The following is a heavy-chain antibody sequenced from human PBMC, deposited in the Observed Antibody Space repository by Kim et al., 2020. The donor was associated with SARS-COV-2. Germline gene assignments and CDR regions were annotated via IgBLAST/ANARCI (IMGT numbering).Heavy chain of an antibody. D-gene: IGHD3-10*01. CDR1: GYTLTELS. CDR3: ATHITMVRGVIIFSSRAFDY. Sequence: ASVKVSCKVSGYTLTELSMHWVRQAPGKGLEWMGGFDPEDGETIYAQKFQGRVTMTEDTSTDTAYMELSSLRSEDTAVYYCATHITMVRGVIIFSSRAFDYWGQGTLVTVSS. V-gene: IGHV1-24*01. CDR2: FDPEDGET. J-gene: IGHJ4*02.